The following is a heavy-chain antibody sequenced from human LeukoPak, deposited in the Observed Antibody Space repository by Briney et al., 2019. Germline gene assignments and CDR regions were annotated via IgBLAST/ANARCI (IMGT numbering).Heavy chain of an antibody. CDR1: GFTVSSNY. CDR3: ARDPIPIAVAGRGGQEGY. CDR2: IYSGGST. V-gene: IGHV3-53*01. D-gene: IGHD6-19*01. J-gene: IGHJ4*02. Sequence: GSLRLSCAASGFTVSSNYMSWVRQAPGKGLEWVSVIYSGGSTYYADSVKGRFTISRDNSKNTLYLQMNGLRAEDTAVYYCARDPIPIAVAGRGGQEGYWGQGTLVTVSS.